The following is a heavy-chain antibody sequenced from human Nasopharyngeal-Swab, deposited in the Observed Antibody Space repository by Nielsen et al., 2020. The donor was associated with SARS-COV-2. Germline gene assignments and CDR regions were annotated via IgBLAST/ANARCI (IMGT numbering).Heavy chain of an antibody. CDR1: GLTFSSSA. Sequence: SVKVSCKPSGLTFSSSAVQWVRQALGQRLEWIGWIVVGSGDTKYAQKFQERVTISRDMSTSSVYMELSSLRSDDTAVYYCATEGDSGYDSPFTSWGQGTLVTVSS. CDR3: ATEGDSGYDSPFTS. CDR2: IVVGSGDT. D-gene: IGHD5-12*01. J-gene: IGHJ5*02. V-gene: IGHV1-58*01.